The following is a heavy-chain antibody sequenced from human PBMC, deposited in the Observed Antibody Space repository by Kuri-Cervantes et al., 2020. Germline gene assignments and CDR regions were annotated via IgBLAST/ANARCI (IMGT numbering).Heavy chain of an antibody. Sequence: ASVKVSCKASGYTFTSYYMHWVRQAPGQGLEWMGIINPSGGSTSYAQKFQGRVTMTRDTSTSTVYMELSSLRSEDTAVYYCARGQKGEQWLPDNYYFDYWGQGTLVTVSS. V-gene: IGHV1-46*01. CDR2: INPSGGST. J-gene: IGHJ4*02. CDR3: ARGQKGEQWLPDNYYFDY. CDR1: GYTFTSYY. D-gene: IGHD6-19*01.